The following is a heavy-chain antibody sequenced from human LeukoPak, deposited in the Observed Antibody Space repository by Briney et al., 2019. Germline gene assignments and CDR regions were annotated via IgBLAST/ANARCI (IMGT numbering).Heavy chain of an antibody. D-gene: IGHD3-3*01. CDR2: INPSGGST. J-gene: IGHJ4*02. CDR1: GYTFTSYY. Sequence: ASVKVSCKASGYTFTSYYMHWVRQAPGQGLEWMGIINPSGGSTSYAQKFQGRVTMTRDTSTSTVYMELSSLRSEDTAVYYCARGSDFWSGYYTGMRALFDYWGQGTLVTVSS. CDR3: ARGSDFWSGYYTGMRALFDY. V-gene: IGHV1-46*01.